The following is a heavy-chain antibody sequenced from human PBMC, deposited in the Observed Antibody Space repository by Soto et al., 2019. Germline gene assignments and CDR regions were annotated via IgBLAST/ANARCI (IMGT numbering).Heavy chain of an antibody. D-gene: IGHD6-6*01. J-gene: IGHJ6*02. Sequence: QVQLVESGGGVVQPGRSLRLSCAASGFTFSSYGMHWVRQAPGKGLEWVAVIWYDGSNKYYADSVKGRFTISRDNSKTLLYLQMNSLGAEDTAVYYCARDRRLAARRDYYYGMDVWGQGTTVTVSS. CDR3: ARDRRLAARRDYYYGMDV. CDR2: IWYDGSNK. V-gene: IGHV3-33*01. CDR1: GFTFSSYG.